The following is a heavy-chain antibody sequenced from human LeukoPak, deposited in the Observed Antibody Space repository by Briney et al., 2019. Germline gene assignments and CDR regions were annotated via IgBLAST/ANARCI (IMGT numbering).Heavy chain of an antibody. CDR3: ARGGRWLQSRLFDY. D-gene: IGHD5-24*01. CDR1: GGSISSSNW. V-gene: IGHV4-4*02. CDR2: IYHSGST. Sequence: SETLSLTCAVSGGSISSSNWWSWVRQPPGKGLEWIGEIYHSGSTNYNPSLKSRVTISVDKSKNQFSLKLSSVTAADTAVYYCARGGRWLQSRLFDYWGQGTLVTVSS. J-gene: IGHJ4*02.